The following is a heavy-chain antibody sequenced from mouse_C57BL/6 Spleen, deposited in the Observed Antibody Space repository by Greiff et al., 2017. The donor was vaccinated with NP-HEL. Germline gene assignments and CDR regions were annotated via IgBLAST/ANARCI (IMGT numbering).Heavy chain of an antibody. D-gene: IGHD4-1*01. CDR1: GYTFTSYW. V-gene: IGHV1-59*01. J-gene: IGHJ2*01. Sequence: QVQLQQPGAELVRPGTSVKLSCKASGYTFTSYWMHWVKQRPGQGLEWIGVIDPSDSYTNYNQKFKGKATLTVDTSSSTAYMQLSSLTSEDSAVYYCARGAPGTEDYWGQGTTLTVSS. CDR2: IDPSDSYT. CDR3: ARGAPGTEDY.